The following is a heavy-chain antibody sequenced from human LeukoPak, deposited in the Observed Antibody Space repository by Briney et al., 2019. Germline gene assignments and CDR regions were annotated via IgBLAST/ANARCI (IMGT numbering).Heavy chain of an antibody. CDR3: AKVFQGPPNPSVTTDAFDI. CDR2: ISYGANNK. J-gene: IGHJ3*02. CDR1: GFTFSIYG. D-gene: IGHD1-14*01. Sequence: PGRSLRLSCAVSGFTFSIYGMHWVRQAPGKGLEWVAVISYGANNKYYADSVKGRFTISRDNSNNTLYLQMDSLRAEDTAVYYCAKVFQGPPNPSVTTDAFDIWGQGTMVTVSS. V-gene: IGHV3-30*18.